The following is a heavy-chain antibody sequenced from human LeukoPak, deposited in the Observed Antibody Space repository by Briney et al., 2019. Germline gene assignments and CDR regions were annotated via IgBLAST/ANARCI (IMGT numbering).Heavy chain of an antibody. CDR3: ARLQRDGYNYY. Sequence: SETLSLTCSVSGYSISSGYYWGWIRQSPGKGLEWIGTIYHSGSTYRNPSLKSRVTISIDTSKNQFSLKLNSVTAADTAVYWCARLQRDGYNYYWGQGTLVTVSS. J-gene: IGHJ4*02. D-gene: IGHD5-24*01. CDR2: IYHSGST. CDR1: GYSISSGYY. V-gene: IGHV4-38-2*02.